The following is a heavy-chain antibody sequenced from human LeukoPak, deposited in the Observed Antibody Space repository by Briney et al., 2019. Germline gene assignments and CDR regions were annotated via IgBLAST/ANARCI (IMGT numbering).Heavy chain of an antibody. J-gene: IGHJ6*02. CDR2: IYYSGST. V-gene: IGHV4-61*08. Sequence: SETLSLTCAVSGGSISSGGYSWSWIRQPPGKGLEWIGYIYYSGSTNYNPSLKSRVTISVDTSKNQSSLKLSSVTAADTAVYYCARDTGDLDYYYYGMDVWGQGTTVTVSS. CDR1: GGSISSGGYS. CDR3: ARDTGDLDYYYYGMDV. D-gene: IGHD3-10*01.